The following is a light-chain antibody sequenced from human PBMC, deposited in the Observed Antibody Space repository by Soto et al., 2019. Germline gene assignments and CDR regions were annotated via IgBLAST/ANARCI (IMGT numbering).Light chain of an antibody. CDR3: QQYAESPIT. V-gene: IGKV3-15*01. Sequence: EIVMTQSPATLSVSPGERATLSCRASQRLSSNLAWYQQKPGQAPRLLIYGVSTRATGIPARFSGSGSGTDFTLTISRLEPEDVAVFYCQQYAESPITFGQGTRLEIK. J-gene: IGKJ5*01. CDR2: GVS. CDR1: QRLSSN.